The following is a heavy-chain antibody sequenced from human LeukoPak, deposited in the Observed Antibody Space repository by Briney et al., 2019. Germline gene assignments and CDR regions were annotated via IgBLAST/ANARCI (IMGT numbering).Heavy chain of an antibody. Sequence: SETLSLTCTVSGYSISSGYYWGWIRQPPGKGLEWIGSIYHSGSTYHNPSLKSRVTISVDTSKNQFSLKLSSVTAADTAVYYCARDARGGNSYYFDYWGQGTLVTVSS. CDR2: IYHSGST. D-gene: IGHD4-23*01. CDR1: GYSISSGYY. J-gene: IGHJ4*02. V-gene: IGHV4-38-2*02. CDR3: ARDARGGNSYYFDY.